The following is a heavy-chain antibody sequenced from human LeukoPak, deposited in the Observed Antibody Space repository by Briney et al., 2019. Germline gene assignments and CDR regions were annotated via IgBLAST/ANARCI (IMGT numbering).Heavy chain of an antibody. V-gene: IGHV6-1*01. CDR2: TYYRSKWFN. Sequence: SQTLSLTCAISGDSVSSNSATWNWIRQSPSRDLEWLGRTYYRSKWFNNYAVSVKGRVTINPDTSKNQFSLQLKPVTPEDTAIYYCARGNWGATDYWGQGTLVTVSS. J-gene: IGHJ4*02. CDR3: ARGNWGATDY. CDR1: GDSVSSNSAT. D-gene: IGHD1-26*01.